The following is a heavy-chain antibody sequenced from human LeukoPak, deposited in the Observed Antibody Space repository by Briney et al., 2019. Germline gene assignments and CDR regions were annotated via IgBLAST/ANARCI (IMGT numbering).Heavy chain of an antibody. D-gene: IGHD6-19*01. CDR2: ISGSGGRT. CDR3: CGIAVAGIY. V-gene: IGHV3-23*01. CDR1: GFTFSSYA. Sequence: SGGSLRLSCAASGFTFSSYAMSWVRQAPGKGLEWVSVISGSGGRTYYADSVKGRFTISRDNSKNTLYLQMNSLRAEDTAVYYCCGIAVAGIYWGQGTLVTVSS. J-gene: IGHJ4*02.